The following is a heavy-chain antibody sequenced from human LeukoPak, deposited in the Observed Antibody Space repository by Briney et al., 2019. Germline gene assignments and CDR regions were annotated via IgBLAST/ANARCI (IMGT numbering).Heavy chain of an antibody. J-gene: IGHJ5*01. V-gene: IGHV4-39*01. D-gene: IGHD3-16*02. CDR3: AALLYRHYHWFDS. Sequence: SETLSLTCSVSGASISSNSFDWGWIRQPPGKGLEWIGTIYYNGDTFYNPSLKSRVTMSVDTSASQFSLKLPSVTAADTAVYYCAALLYRHYHWFDSWGRGTLVSVSS. CDR1: GASISSNSFD. CDR2: IYYNGDT.